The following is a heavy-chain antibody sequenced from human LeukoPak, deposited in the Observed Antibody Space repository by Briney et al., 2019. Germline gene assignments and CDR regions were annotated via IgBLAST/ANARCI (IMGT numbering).Heavy chain of an antibody. J-gene: IGHJ4*02. CDR1: GFTFSTYA. D-gene: IGHD3-10*01. Sequence: PGGSLRLSCAAPGFTFSTYAMSWVRQAPGKGLAWVSVISGRGGSTSYADSVKGRFTISRDNSKNTLYLKMNSLRAEDTAVYYCAKDWGYGSGSYYPAYWGQGTPVTVPS. V-gene: IGHV3-23*01. CDR2: ISGRGGST. CDR3: AKDWGYGSGSYYPAY.